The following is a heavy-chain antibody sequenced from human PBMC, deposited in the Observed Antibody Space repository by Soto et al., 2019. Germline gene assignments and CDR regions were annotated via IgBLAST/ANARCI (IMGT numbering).Heavy chain of an antibody. V-gene: IGHV4-39*01. CDR3: ARLQGTYGDYAFDY. D-gene: IGHD4-17*01. CDR2: IYYSGST. J-gene: IGHJ4*02. Sequence: SETLSLTCTVSGGSISSSSYYWGWIRQPPGKGLEWIGSIYYSGSTYYNPSLKSRVTISVDTSKNQFSLKLSSVTAADTAVYYCARLQGTYGDYAFDYWGQGTLVTVSS. CDR1: GGSISSSSYY.